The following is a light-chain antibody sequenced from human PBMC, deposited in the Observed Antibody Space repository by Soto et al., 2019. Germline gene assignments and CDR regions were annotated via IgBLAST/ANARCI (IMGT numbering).Light chain of an antibody. J-gene: IGLJ1*01. Sequence: QSALTQPPSVSGSPGQSVTISCTGTSSDVGSYNRVSWYQQPPGTAPKVMIYDVSNRPSGVPDRFSGSKSGNTAPLTISGLQAEDESDYYCSSYTSSSTYVFGTGTKLTVL. V-gene: IGLV2-18*02. CDR2: DVS. CDR1: SSDVGSYNR. CDR3: SSYTSSSTYV.